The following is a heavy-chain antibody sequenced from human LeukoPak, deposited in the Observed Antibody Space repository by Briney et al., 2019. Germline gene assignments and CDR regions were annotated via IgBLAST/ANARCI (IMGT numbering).Heavy chain of an antibody. V-gene: IGHV3-30*18. J-gene: IGHJ6*02. Sequence: PGGSLRLSCAASGFTFSSYGMHWVRQAPGKGLEWVAVISYDGSNKYYADSVKGRFTISRDNSKNTLYLQMNSLRAEDTAVYYCAKEGYYYGSGSNQYYGMDVWGQGTTVTVSS. CDR3: AKEGYYYGSGSNQYYGMDV. D-gene: IGHD3-10*01. CDR1: GFTFSSYG. CDR2: ISYDGSNK.